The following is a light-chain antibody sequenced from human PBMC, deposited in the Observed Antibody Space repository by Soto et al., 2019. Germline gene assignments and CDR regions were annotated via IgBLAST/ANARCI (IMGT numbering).Light chain of an antibody. CDR3: SSYTSSSTRVV. J-gene: IGLJ1*01. V-gene: IGLV2-14*01. CDR2: EVS. Sequence: QSALTQPASVSGSPGQSITISCTGTSSDVGGYNYVSWYQQHPGKAPKLMIYEVSNRPSGVSNRCSGSKSGNTASLTISGLQAEDEADYYCSSYTSSSTRVVFGTGTKVTVL. CDR1: SSDVGGYNY.